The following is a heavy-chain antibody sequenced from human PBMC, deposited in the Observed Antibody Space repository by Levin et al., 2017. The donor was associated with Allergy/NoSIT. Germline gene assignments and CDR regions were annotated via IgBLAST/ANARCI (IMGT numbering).Heavy chain of an antibody. CDR2: MNPNSGNT. CDR1: GYTFTSYD. V-gene: IGHV1-8*01. CDR3: ARGLAPAAIHRTPLLGPQKVGYYYYGMDV. J-gene: IGHJ6*02. D-gene: IGHD2-2*01. Sequence: PVASVKVSCKASGYTFTSYDINWVRQATGQGLEWMGWMNPNSGNTGYAQKFQGRVTMTRNTSISTAYMELSSLRSEDTAVYYCARGLAPAAIHRTPLLGPQKVGYYYYGMDVWGQGTTVTVSS.